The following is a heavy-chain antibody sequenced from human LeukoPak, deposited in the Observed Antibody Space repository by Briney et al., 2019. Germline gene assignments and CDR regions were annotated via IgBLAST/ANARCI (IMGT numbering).Heavy chain of an antibody. J-gene: IGHJ4*02. CDR2: ISSTSGAV. CDR3: AQKGGTDH. CDR1: GFSFSRFG. Sequence: GGSLRLSCAASGFSFSRFGMNWVRQAPGKGLEWISHISSTSGAVYYADSVKGRFTISRDNAKNSLYLQMSSLRNEDTAIYYCAQKGGTDHWGQGTLVTVSS. V-gene: IGHV3-48*02. D-gene: IGHD2-15*01.